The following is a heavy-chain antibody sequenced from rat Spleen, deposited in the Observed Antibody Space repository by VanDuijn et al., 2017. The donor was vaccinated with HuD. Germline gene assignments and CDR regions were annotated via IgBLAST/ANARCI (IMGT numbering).Heavy chain of an antibody. CDR1: GFSLTSYH. V-gene: IGHV2-72*01. CDR2: IWAGGGT. J-gene: IGHJ3*01. D-gene: IGHD1-4*01. Sequence: QVQLKESGPGLVQPSQTLSLTCTVSGFSLTSYHVSWVRQPPGKCLVWMGTIWAGGGTNYNWAVQSRLSLSRDTSKSQVFLKMNSLQPEDTGTYYCARGTPGWFAYWGQGTLVTVSS. CDR3: ARGTPGWFAY.